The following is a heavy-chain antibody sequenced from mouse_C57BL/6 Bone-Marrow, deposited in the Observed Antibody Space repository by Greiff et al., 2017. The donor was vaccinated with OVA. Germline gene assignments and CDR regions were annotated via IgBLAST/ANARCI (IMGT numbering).Heavy chain of an antibody. V-gene: IGHV1-26*01. CDR3: ARDYYGSTGYFDV. Sequence: VQLQQSGPELVKPGASVKISCKASGYTFTDYYMNWVKQSHGKSLEWIGDINPNNGGTSYNQKFKGKATLTVDKSSSTAYMKLRSLTSEDSAVYYCARDYYGSTGYFDVWGTGTTVTVSS. J-gene: IGHJ1*03. CDR1: GYTFTDYY. D-gene: IGHD1-1*01. CDR2: INPNNGGT.